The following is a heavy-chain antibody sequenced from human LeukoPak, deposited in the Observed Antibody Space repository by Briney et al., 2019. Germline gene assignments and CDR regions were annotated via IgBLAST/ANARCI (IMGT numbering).Heavy chain of an antibody. V-gene: IGHV1-46*01. J-gene: IGHJ5*02. CDR1: GYTFTSYY. Sequence: GASVKVSCKASGYTFTSYYMHWVRQAPGQGLEWMGIINPSGGSTSYAQKFQGRVTMTRDMSTSTVYMELSSLRSEDAAVYYCAREDTAMVTRSWFDPWGQGTLVTVSS. CDR2: INPSGGST. D-gene: IGHD5-18*01. CDR3: AREDTAMVTRSWFDP.